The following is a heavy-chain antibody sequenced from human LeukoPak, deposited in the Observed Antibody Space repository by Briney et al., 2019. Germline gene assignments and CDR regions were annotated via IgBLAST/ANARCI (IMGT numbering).Heavy chain of an antibody. CDR3: ARRDRTIFGVVNDY. D-gene: IGHD3-3*01. Sequence: PSETLSLTCTVSGGSISSYYWSWIRQPPGKGLEWIGYIYYSGSTYYNPSLKSRVTISVDTSKNQFSLKLSSVTAADTAVYYCARRDRTIFGVVNDYWGQGTLVTVSS. CDR1: GGSISSYY. V-gene: IGHV4-59*04. J-gene: IGHJ4*02. CDR2: IYYSGST.